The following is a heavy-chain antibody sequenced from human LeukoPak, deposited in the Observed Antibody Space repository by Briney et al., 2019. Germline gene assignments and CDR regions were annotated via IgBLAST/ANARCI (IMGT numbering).Heavy chain of an antibody. Sequence: SETLSLTCTVSGGSISSYYWSWIRQPPGKGLEWIGYIYYSGSTNYNPSLKSRVTISVDTSKNQFSLKLSSVTAADTAVYYCARLYYGDYLDYWGQGTLVTVPS. CDR1: GGSISSYY. J-gene: IGHJ4*02. CDR3: ARLYYGDYLDY. V-gene: IGHV4-59*08. D-gene: IGHD4-17*01. CDR2: IYYSGST.